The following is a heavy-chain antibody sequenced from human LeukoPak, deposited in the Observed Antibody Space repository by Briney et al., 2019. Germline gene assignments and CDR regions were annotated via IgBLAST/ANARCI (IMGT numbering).Heavy chain of an antibody. CDR1: GFTFSTYN. J-gene: IGHJ4*02. CDR3: ASSGSYRFDY. CDR2: ITASGTAM. Sequence: GGSLRLSCAASGFTFSTYNMNWVRQAPGKGLEWVSHITASGTAMFYADSVKGRFTISRDNAKNSLYLQMNSLRDEDTAVYYCASSGSYRFDYWGQGTLVTVSS. D-gene: IGHD1-26*01. V-gene: IGHV3-48*02.